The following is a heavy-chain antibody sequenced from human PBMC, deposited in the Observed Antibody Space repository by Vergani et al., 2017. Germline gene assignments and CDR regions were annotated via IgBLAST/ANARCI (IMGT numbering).Heavy chain of an antibody. Sequence: QVQLVQSGAEVKKPGSSVKVSCKASGGTLSSYAISWVRQAPGQGLEWMGGIIPIFGTANYAQKFQGRVTITADESTSTAYMELSSLRSEDTAVYYCATKGTQYSYPEHYYDSSGYFPRFDYWGQGTLVTVSS. CDR2: IIPIFGTA. J-gene: IGHJ4*02. D-gene: IGHD3-22*01. CDR3: ATKGTQYSYPEHYYDSSGYFPRFDY. V-gene: IGHV1-69*01. CDR1: GGTLSSYA.